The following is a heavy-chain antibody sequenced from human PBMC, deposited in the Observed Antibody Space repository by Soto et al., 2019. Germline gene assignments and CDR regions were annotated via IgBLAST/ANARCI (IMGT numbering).Heavy chain of an antibody. CDR3: AKDAPLVSPYCSSTSCYNG. D-gene: IGHD2-2*01. Sequence: GGSLRLSCAASGFTFSSYAMSWVRQAPGKGLEWVSAISGSGGSTYYADSVKGRFTISRDNSKNTLYLQMNSLRAEDTAVYYCAKDAPLVSPYCSSTSCYNGWGQRSLVPVSS. CDR2: ISGSGGST. CDR1: GFTFSSYA. J-gene: IGHJ1*01. V-gene: IGHV3-23*01.